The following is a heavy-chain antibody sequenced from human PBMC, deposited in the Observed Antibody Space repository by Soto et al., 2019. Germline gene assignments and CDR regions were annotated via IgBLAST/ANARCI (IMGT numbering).Heavy chain of an antibody. CDR3: ARDVVRLVGALEI. CDR1: GFTFSDYY. Sequence: GGSLRLSCAASGFTFSDYYMSWIRQAPGKGLEWVTYISSSGSTIYYADSVKGRFTISRDNAKNSLYLKMNSLKVVDTAVYYCARDVVRLVGALEIWGQGTMVPVS. D-gene: IGHD6-19*01. J-gene: IGHJ3*02. V-gene: IGHV3-11*01. CDR2: ISSSGSTI.